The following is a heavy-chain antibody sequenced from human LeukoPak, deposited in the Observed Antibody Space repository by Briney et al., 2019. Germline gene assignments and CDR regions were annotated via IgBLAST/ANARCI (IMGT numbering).Heavy chain of an antibody. D-gene: IGHD2-15*01. CDR2: MNPNSGNT. J-gene: IGHJ4*02. Sequence: ASVKVSCKASGYTFTGYYMHWVRQAPGQGLEWMGWMNPNSGNTGYAQKFQGRVTMTRNTSISTAYMELSSLRSEDTAVYYCASSAGYCSGGNCYSFDYWGQGTLVTVSS. CDR1: GYTFTGYY. V-gene: IGHV1-8*02. CDR3: ASSAGYCSGGNCYSFDY.